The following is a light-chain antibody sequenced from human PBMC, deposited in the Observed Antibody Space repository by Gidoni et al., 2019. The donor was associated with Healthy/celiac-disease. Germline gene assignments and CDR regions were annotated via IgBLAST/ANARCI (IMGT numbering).Light chain of an antibody. CDR1: QSLLHSNGYDY. V-gene: IGKV2-28*01. Sequence: DVVMTQSPLSLPVTPGEPASISCRSSQSLLHSNGYDYLDWYLQKPGQSPQLLIYLGSNRAAGVPDRFSGSGSGTDFTRKISRVEAEDVGIYYCMQALQTPITFGQGTRLDIK. CDR2: LGS. CDR3: MQALQTPIT. J-gene: IGKJ5*01.